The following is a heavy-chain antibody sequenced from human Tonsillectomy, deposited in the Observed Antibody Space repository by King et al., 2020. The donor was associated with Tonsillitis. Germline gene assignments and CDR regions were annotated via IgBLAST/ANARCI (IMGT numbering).Heavy chain of an antibody. CDR2: LSYDGSNE. CDR3: AKDQWQAQNWDHDAFDI. CDR1: GFTFSSYG. V-gene: IGHV3-30*18. Sequence: VQLVESGGGVVQPGWSLRLSCAASGFTFSSYGMHWVRQAPGKGLEWVAILSYDGSNEYYADSVKGRFTISRDTSKDTVYLQMNSLGAEDTAVYYCAKDQWQAQNWDHDAFDIWGQGTMVTVSS. D-gene: IGHD6-19*01. J-gene: IGHJ3*02.